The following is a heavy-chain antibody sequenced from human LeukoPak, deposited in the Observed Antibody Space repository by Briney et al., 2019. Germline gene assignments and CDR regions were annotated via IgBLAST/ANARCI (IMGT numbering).Heavy chain of an antibody. CDR3: AKSRRILWWSEY. D-gene: IGHD2-21*01. CDR1: GFTVSSYG. Sequence: GGSLRLSCAASGFTVSSYGMHWVRQAPGKGLEWVALIGYDGTNEYYADSVKGRFTISRDNSKNTLYLQMKSLRAEDTAVYYCAKSRRILWWSEYWGQGTLVTVSS. CDR2: IGYDGTNE. V-gene: IGHV3-30*02. J-gene: IGHJ4*02.